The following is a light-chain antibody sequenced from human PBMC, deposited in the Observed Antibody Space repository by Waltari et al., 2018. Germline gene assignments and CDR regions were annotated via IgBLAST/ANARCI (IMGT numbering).Light chain of an antibody. CDR2: DVT. J-gene: IGLJ2*01. V-gene: IGLV2-11*01. CDR3: CSYAGSYTHVV. CDR1: SSDVGGYDY. Sequence: QSALTQPRSVSGSPGQSVTISCTGTSSDVGGYDYVSWYQPHPGKAPKLMICDVTKRPSGVPDRFSGSKSGNTAYLTISGLQAEDEADYYCCSYAGSYTHVVFGGGTKLTVL.